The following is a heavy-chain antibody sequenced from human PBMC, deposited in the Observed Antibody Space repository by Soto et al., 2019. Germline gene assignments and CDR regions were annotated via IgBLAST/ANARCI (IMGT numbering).Heavy chain of an antibody. J-gene: IGHJ5*02. V-gene: IGHV1-3*01. CDR2: INAGNGNT. Sequence: ASVKVSCKASGYTLTSYAMHWVRQAPGQRLEWMGWINAGNGNTKYSQKFQGRVTITRDTSAGTAYMELSSLRSEDTAVYYCARMREGIAAAGKGRGNWFDPWGQGTLVTVSS. CDR3: ARMREGIAAAGKGRGNWFDP. CDR1: GYTLTSYA. D-gene: IGHD6-13*01.